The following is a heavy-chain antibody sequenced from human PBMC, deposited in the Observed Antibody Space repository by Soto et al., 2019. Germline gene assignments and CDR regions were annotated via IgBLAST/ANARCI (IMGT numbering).Heavy chain of an antibody. V-gene: IGHV3-30*03. D-gene: IGHD3-10*01. Sequence: QVQLVESGGGVVQPGRSLRLSCAASGFTFSSDGMHWVRQAPGKGLEWVAVISYDGSNKYYADSVKGRFTISRDNSKNTLXLXXXXLRAEDTAVXXXAPWFGAFDYWGQGTLVTVSS. J-gene: IGHJ4*02. CDR2: ISYDGSNK. CDR3: APWFGAFDY. CDR1: GFTFSSDG.